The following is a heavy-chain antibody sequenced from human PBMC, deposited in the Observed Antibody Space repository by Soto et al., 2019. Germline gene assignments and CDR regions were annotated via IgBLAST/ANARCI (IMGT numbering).Heavy chain of an antibody. CDR2: IWPSDSDI. V-gene: IGHV5-51*01. CDR1: GYTLNSYW. J-gene: IGHJ4*02. D-gene: IGHD2-15*01. Sequence: GGSPKIYWNGPGYTLNSYWIGLVPPMRGEGPEGMGVIWPSDSDIRYSTYFQGKVTISADKSVATAYLQWSSLKAADTAMYYCVRSGTSSGRFSDYWGQGTLVTVSS. CDR3: VRSGTSSGRFSDY.